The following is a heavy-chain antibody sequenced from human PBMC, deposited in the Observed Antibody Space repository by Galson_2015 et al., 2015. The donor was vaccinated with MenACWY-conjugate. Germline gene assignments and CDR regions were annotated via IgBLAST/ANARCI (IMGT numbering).Heavy chain of an antibody. J-gene: IGHJ3*02. Sequence: LSLTCSVSGGSISSYYWSWIRQPPGTGLGWIGYIVYSGTTGYNPSLKSRASISIDTSKNQFSLKLTSVTAADTAVYYCARVDFGGKFHDAFEIWCQGTLVTVSS. CDR3: ARVDFGGKFHDAFEI. CDR1: GGSISSYY. CDR2: IVYSGTT. D-gene: IGHD4-23*01. V-gene: IGHV4-59*01.